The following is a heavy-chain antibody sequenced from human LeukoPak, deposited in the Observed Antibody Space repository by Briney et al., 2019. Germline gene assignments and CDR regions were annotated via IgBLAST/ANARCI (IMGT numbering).Heavy chain of an antibody. Sequence: GESLKISCKGSGYILSNYWIAWMRQMPGKGLEWMGIIYPGDSDTTYSPSFQGQVTISADKSVTTAYLQWSSLKASDTAMYYCARQDSSGWYVYWGQGTLVTVSS. CDR3: ARQDSSGWYVY. CDR2: IYPGDSDT. J-gene: IGHJ4*02. D-gene: IGHD6-19*01. V-gene: IGHV5-51*01. CDR1: GYILSNYW.